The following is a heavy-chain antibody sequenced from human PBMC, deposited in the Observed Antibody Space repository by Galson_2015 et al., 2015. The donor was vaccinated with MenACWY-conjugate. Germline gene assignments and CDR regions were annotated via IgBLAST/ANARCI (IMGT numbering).Heavy chain of an antibody. D-gene: IGHD6-6*01. CDR1: GYSFASYW. J-gene: IGHJ4*02. V-gene: IGHV5-51*03. CDR2: MCPGDSDA. Sequence: QSGAEVKKPGESLKISCQTSGYSFASYWIVWVRQVPGKGLELLGTMCPGDSDAKYSPPFQGQVTMSADQSINTAYLRWTSLKSSDSAIYYCARRSARSHFDHWGQGTLVTVSS. CDR3: ARRSARSHFDH.